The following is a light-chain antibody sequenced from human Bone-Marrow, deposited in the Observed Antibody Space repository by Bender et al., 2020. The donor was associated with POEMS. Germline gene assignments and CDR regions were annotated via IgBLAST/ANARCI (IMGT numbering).Light chain of an antibody. CDR2: RDT. Sequence: FELTQPPSVSVSTGQTANITCSGDKLGNKYVCWYQQKPGQSPVLVMFRDTRRPSGIPERFSGSNSGNTATLTVSGTQSMDEADYFCQARENTSVVFGGGTKLAVL. V-gene: IGLV3-1*01. CDR3: QARENTSVV. CDR1: KLGNKY. J-gene: IGLJ2*01.